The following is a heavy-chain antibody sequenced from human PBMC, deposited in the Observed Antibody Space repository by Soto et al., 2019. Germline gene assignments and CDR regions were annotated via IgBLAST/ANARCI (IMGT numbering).Heavy chain of an antibody. V-gene: IGHV4-30-4*01. CDR1: GGSISSGDYY. Sequence: RSLTCTVSGGSISSGDYYWSWIRQPPGKGLEWIGYIYYSGSTYYNPSLKSRVTISVDTSKNQFSLKLSSVTAADTAVYYCARGHYYDSSGNDAFDIWGQGTMVTVSS. CDR3: ARGHYYDSSGNDAFDI. J-gene: IGHJ3*02. CDR2: IYYSGST. D-gene: IGHD3-22*01.